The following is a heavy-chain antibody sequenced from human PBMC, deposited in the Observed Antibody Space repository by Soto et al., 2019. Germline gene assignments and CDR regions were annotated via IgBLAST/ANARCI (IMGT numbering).Heavy chain of an antibody. J-gene: IGHJ6*02. CDR1: GYTFTRYA. CDR2: INAGNGNT. V-gene: IGHV1-3*01. CDR3: ARDGPVRTYYYYGMDV. Sequence: ASVKVSCKASGYTFTRYAMHWVRQAPGQRLEWMGWINAGNGNTKYSQKFQGRVTITRDTSASTAYMELSSLRSEDTAVYYCARDGPVRTYYYYGMDVWGQGTTVTVSS.